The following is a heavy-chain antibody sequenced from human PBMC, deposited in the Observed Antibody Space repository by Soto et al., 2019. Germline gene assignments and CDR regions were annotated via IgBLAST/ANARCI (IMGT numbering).Heavy chain of an antibody. CDR1: GGTFSSYA. Sequence: QVQLVQSGAEVKKTGSSVKVSCKASGGTFSSYAISWVRQAPGQGLEWMGGIIPIFGTANYAQKFQGRVTITADECTSTAYMELSSLRSEDTAVYYCARDYGGSSWDVWFDPWGQGTLVSVSS. CDR3: ARDYGGSSWDVWFDP. D-gene: IGHD6-13*01. V-gene: IGHV1-69*01. CDR2: IIPIFGTA. J-gene: IGHJ5*02.